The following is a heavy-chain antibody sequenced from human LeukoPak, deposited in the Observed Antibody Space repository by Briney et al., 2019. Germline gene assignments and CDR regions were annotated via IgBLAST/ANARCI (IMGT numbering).Heavy chain of an antibody. CDR1: GFTFSSYD. CDR3: ARAVSSSWEFDY. J-gene: IGHJ4*02. V-gene: IGHV3-13*01. Sequence: GGSLRLSCAASGFTFSSYDMHWVRQATGKGLEWVSAIGTAGDTYYPGSVKGRFTISRENAKNSSYLQMNSLRAGDTAVYYCARAVSSSWEFDYWGQGTLVTVSS. CDR2: IGTAGDT. D-gene: IGHD6-13*01.